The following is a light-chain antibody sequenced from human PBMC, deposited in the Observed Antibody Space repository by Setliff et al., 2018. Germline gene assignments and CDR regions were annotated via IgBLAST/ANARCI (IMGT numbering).Light chain of an antibody. V-gene: IGLV2-14*01. CDR3: SSYTGSSTLLYV. CDR2: EVS. J-gene: IGLJ1*01. Sequence: QSALAQPASVSGSPGQSITISCIGTSSDIGGYNYVSWYQQHPGKAPKLMIYEVSNRPSGVSNRFSGSKSGNTASLTISGLQTEDEGDYYCSSYTGSSTLLYVFGTGTKVTVL. CDR1: SSDIGGYNY.